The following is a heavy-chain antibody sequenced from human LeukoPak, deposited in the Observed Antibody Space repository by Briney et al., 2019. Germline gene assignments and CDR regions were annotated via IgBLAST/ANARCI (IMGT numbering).Heavy chain of an antibody. Sequence: SETLSLTCAVYGGSFSGYYWSWIRQPPGKGLEWIGEINHSGSTNYNPSLKSRVTISVDTSKNQFSLKLSSVTAADTAVYYCARGRRLYSYGNRDPVLTGMDVWGQGTTVTVSS. CDR2: INHSGST. D-gene: IGHD5-18*01. CDR1: GGSFSGYY. J-gene: IGHJ6*02. V-gene: IGHV4-34*01. CDR3: ARGRRLYSYGNRDPVLTGMDV.